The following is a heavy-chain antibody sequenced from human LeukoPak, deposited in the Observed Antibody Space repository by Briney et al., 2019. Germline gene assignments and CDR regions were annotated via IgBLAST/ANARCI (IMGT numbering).Heavy chain of an antibody. V-gene: IGHV3-30*04. D-gene: IGHD4-11*01. Sequence: GGSLRLSCAASGFIFNPHIMHWVRQAPGKGLEWVAVLSSNGGNEDYADSVKGRFTISRDNSKSTLYLQMNSLRADDTAVYYCAREGRWGPNRDYRWGQGTLVTVSS. CDR1: GFIFNPHI. CDR3: AREGRWGPNRDYR. J-gene: IGHJ4*02. CDR2: LSSNGGNE.